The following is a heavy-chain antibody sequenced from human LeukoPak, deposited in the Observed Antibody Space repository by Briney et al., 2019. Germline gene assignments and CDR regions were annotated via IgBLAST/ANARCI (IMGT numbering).Heavy chain of an antibody. CDR1: GGSFSGYY. CDR2: INHSGST. V-gene: IGHV4-34*01. CDR3: ARGPIAAADY. J-gene: IGHJ4*02. Sequence: SETLSLTCPVYGGSFSGYYWSWIRQPPGKGLDWIGEINHSGSTNYNPSLKSRVTISEDTSKNQFSLKLSSVTAADTAVYYCARGPIAAADYWGQGTLVTVSS. D-gene: IGHD6-13*01.